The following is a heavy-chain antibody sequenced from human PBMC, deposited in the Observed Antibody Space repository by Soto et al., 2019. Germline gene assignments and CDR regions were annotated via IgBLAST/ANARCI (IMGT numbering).Heavy chain of an antibody. CDR2: ISSSSSYI. CDR1: GFTFSSYS. J-gene: IGHJ4*02. D-gene: IGHD1-20*01. Sequence: EVQLVESGGGLVKPGGSLRLSCAASGFTFSSYSMNWVRQAPGKGLEWVASISSSSSYIYYADSVKGRFTISRDNAKNSLYLQMNRLRAEDTAVYYCARAMGRDPQRITGTGDFDDWGQGTRVTVSS. CDR3: ARAMGRDPQRITGTGDFDD. V-gene: IGHV3-21*01.